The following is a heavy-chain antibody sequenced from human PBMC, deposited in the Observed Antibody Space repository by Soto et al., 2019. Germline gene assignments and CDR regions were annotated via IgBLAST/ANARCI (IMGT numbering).Heavy chain of an antibody. CDR1: GDSVSSNSAA. V-gene: IGHV6-1*01. Sequence: SQTLSLTCAISGDSVSSNSAAWNWIRQSPSRGLEWLGRTYYRSKWYNDYAVSVKSRITINPDTSKNQCSLQLNSVTPEDTAVYYWARDNPFLGDYYDYYGMDVWGQGTTVTVSS. CDR2: TYYRSKWYN. D-gene: IGHD2-21*02. J-gene: IGHJ6*02. CDR3: ARDNPFLGDYYDYYGMDV.